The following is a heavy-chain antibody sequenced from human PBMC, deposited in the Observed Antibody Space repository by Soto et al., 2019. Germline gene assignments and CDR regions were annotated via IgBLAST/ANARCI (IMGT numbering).Heavy chain of an antibody. CDR1: GYTFTSYY. Sequence: ASVKVSCKASGYTFTSYYMHWVRQAPGQGLEWMGIINPSGGSTSYAQKFQGRVTMTRDTSTSTVYMELSSLRSEDTAVYYCARWELVAATAGGYYYYGMDVWGQETTVAVSS. CDR2: INPSGGST. V-gene: IGHV1-46*01. J-gene: IGHJ6*02. D-gene: IGHD1-26*01. CDR3: ARWELVAATAGGYYYYGMDV.